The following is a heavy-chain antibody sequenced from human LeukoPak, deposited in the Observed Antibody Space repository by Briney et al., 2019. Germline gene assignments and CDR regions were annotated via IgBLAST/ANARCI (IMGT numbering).Heavy chain of an antibody. V-gene: IGHV1-18*01. J-gene: IGHJ4*02. CDR2: ISAYNGNT. Sequence: GASVKVSCKASGYTFTIDGISWVRQAPGQGLEWMGWISAYNGNTNYAQKLQGRVTMTTDTSTSTAYMELRSLRSDDTAVYYCARDYTVTKPFDYWGQGTLVTVSS. CDR1: GYTFTIDG. CDR3: ARDYTVTKPFDY. D-gene: IGHD4-17*01.